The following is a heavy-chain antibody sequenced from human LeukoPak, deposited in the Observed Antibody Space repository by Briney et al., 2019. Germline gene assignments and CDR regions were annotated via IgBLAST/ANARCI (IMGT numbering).Heavy chain of an antibody. J-gene: IGHJ4*02. CDR3: ATMGTHNDY. D-gene: IGHD4-23*01. Sequence: GGSLRLSCAASGGFTFSSSDMNWVRRAPGKGLEWVSYISSSSSTVYYADSVKGRFTISRDNAKNSLYLQMNSLRADDTAVYYCATMGTHNDYWGQGTLVTVSS. CDR1: GGFTFSSSD. CDR2: ISSSSSTV. V-gene: IGHV3-48*01.